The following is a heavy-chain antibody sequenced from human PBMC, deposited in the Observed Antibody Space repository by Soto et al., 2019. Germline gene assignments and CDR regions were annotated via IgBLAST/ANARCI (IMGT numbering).Heavy chain of an antibody. J-gene: IGHJ6*03. Sequence: SETLSLTCAVYGGSFSGYYWSWIRQPPGKGLEWIGEINHSGSTNYNPSLKSRVTISVDTSKNQFSLKLSSVTAADTAVYYCARGRGYSYGSNYYYYMDVWGKGTTVTVSS. CDR2: INHSGST. V-gene: IGHV4-34*01. D-gene: IGHD5-18*01. CDR3: ARGRGYSYGSNYYYYMDV. CDR1: GGSFSGYY.